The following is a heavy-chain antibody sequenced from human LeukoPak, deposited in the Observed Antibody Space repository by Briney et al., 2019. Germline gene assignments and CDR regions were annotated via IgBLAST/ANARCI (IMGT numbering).Heavy chain of an antibody. J-gene: IGHJ4*02. V-gene: IGHV5-51*01. D-gene: IGHD1-26*01. CDR3: ARRNVGATSSFDY. Sequence: GESLKISCEASGYDFTNYWIGWVRQMPGKGLEWMGIFHPGDSDTRYGPSFQGHVTISVDKSISTAYLQWSSLKASDTAVFYCARRNVGATSSFDYWGQGTLVTVSS. CDR1: GYDFTNYW. CDR2: FHPGDSDT.